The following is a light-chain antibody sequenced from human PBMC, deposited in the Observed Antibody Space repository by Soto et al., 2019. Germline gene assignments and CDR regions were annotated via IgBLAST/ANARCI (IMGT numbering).Light chain of an antibody. CDR1: SSNIGSNH. J-gene: IGLJ1*01. V-gene: IGLV1-47*01. Sequence: QTVVTQPPSASGTPGQRVTISCSGSSSNIGSNHVFWYQQLPGTAPKLLIYRSDQRPSGVPDRFSGSKSGTSASLAISGLLSEDDADYYCAAWDDSLNGYVFGTGTKLTVL. CDR3: AAWDDSLNGYV. CDR2: RSD.